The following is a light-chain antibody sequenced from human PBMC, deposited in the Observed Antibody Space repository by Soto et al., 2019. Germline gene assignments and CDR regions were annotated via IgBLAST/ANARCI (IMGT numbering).Light chain of an antibody. CDR1: QNINSY. V-gene: IGKV3-20*01. J-gene: IGKJ1*01. Sequence: EIVLTQSPATLSLSPGERATLSCRASQNINSYLAWYQQKPGQAPRLLIYDASNRATGIPARFSGSGSGTDFTLTISRLEPEDFAVYYCQQYGDSPPWTFGQGTKVEIK. CDR2: DAS. CDR3: QQYGDSPPWT.